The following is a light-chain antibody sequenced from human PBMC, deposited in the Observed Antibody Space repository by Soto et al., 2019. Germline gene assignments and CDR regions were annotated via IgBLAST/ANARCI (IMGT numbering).Light chain of an antibody. CDR2: NNN. J-gene: IGLJ3*02. Sequence: QSVLTQPPSASGTPGQRVTISCSGSRASIGSNTVTWYQHLPGVAPKLLVYNNNQRPSGVPDRFSGSKSDTSASLAISGLQFEDEAVYYCCSYASSATWVFGGGTKLTVL. V-gene: IGLV1-44*01. CDR1: RASIGSNT. CDR3: CSYASSATWV.